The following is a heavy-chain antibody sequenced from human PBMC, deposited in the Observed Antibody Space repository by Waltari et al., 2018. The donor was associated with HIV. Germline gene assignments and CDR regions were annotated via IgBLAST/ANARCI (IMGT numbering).Heavy chain of an antibody. CDR3: ARVGRGDQYDFWSASMTGGGDY. V-gene: IGHV1-18*01. CDR1: GYTFTSTG. CDR2: ISANNGNT. J-gene: IGHJ4*02. D-gene: IGHD3-3*01. Sequence: VQLVQSGSEGTKPGASVKVSCKTSGYTFTSTGISWVRQAPGQGLDWVGWISANNGNTHFAQKYQDRVTMTTDMSTSTAYMQLRSLRSDDTAVYYCARVGRGDQYDFWSASMTGGGDYWGQGTLVTVSS.